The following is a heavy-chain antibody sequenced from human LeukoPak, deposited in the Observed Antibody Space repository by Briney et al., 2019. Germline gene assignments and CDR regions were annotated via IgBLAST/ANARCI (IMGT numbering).Heavy chain of an antibody. CDR1: GFTVSSNY. J-gene: IGHJ4*02. CDR2: IYSGGST. D-gene: IGHD3-16*01. V-gene: IGHV3-53*05. CDR3: VKDLPVLHY. Sequence: GGSLRLSCAASGFTVSSNYMSWVRQAPGKGLEWVSVIYSGGSTYYADSVKGRFTISRDNSRNTLYLQMNGLRGDDTAVYYCVKDLPVLHYWGQGTLVTVSS.